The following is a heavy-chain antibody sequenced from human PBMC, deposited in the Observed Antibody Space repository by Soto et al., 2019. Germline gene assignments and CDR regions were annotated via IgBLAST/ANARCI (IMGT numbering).Heavy chain of an antibody. V-gene: IGHV3-48*02. D-gene: IGHD4-17*01. CDR2: ISSSSSTI. CDR1: GGSISSGGYS. J-gene: IGHJ4*02. Sequence: ETLSLTCAVSGGSISSGGYSWSWIRQPPGKGLVWVSYISSSSSTIYYTDSVKGRFTISRDNAKNSLYLQMNSLRDEDTAVYYCARDSVTTVTTRSFDYWGQGTLVTVSS. CDR3: ARDSVTTVTTRSFDY.